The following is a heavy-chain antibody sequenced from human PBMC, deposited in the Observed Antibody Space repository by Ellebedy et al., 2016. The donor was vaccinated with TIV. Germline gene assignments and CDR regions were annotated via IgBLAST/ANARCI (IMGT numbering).Heavy chain of an antibody. J-gene: IGHJ6*02. Sequence: GESLKISXAASGFTFSSYGMHWVRQAPGKGLEWVAVIWYDGSNKYYADSVKGRFTISRDNSKNTLYLQINSLRAEDTAVYYCARADKSGASLDVWGQGTTVTVSS. D-gene: IGHD2-15*01. CDR3: ARADKSGASLDV. CDR1: GFTFSSYG. CDR2: IWYDGSNK. V-gene: IGHV3-33*01.